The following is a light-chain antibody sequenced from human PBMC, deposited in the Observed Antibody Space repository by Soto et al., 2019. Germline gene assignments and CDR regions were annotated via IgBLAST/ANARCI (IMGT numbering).Light chain of an antibody. CDR1: NRDVGSYNL. Sequence: QSALTQPASVSGSPGQSITIACTGTNRDVGSYNLVSWYQQRPGEAPKLIISEVRNRPSGISYRFTGSKSGNTASLTISGLQAEDEADYYSSSYTTTSTLVFGGGTKVTVL. CDR3: SSYTTTSTLV. CDR2: EVR. J-gene: IGLJ3*02. V-gene: IGLV2-14*01.